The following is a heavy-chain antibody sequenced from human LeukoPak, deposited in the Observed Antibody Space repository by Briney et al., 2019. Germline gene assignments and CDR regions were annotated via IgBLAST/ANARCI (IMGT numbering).Heavy chain of an antibody. CDR1: GFTFSSYS. CDR2: ISSSSSYI. J-gene: IGHJ3*02. V-gene: IGHV3-21*01. D-gene: IGHD2-15*01. CDR3: ARARVGGYCSGGSCYQRGAFDI. Sequence: GSLRLSCAASGFTFSSYSMNWVRQAPGKGLEWVSSISSSSSYIYYADSVKGRFTISRDNAKNSLYLQMNSPRAEDTAVYYCARARVGGYCSGGSCYQRGAFDIWGQGTMVTVSS.